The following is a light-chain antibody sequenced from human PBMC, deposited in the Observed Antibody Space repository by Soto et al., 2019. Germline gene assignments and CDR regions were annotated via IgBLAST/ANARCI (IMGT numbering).Light chain of an antibody. CDR2: AAS. Sequence: AIQMTQSPSSLSASVGDRVTITCRASQGIRNELGWYQQKPGRAPKLLIYAASSLQSGVPSRFGGSGSGTDFTLTISSLQPEDFATYYCLQDYNYPRTCGQGTKVEIK. CDR1: QGIRNE. CDR3: LQDYNYPRT. V-gene: IGKV1-6*01. J-gene: IGKJ1*01.